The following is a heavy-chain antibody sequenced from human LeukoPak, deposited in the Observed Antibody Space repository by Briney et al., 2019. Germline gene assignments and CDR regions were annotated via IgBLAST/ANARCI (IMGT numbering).Heavy chain of an antibody. D-gene: IGHD3-10*01. V-gene: IGHV3-30*02. CDR3: AKDFGPTGGDPHFDY. Sequence: PGRSLRLSCAAPGFTFSSYGMHWVRQAPGKGLEWVAFIRYDGSNKYYADSVKGRFTISRDNSKNTLYLQMNSLRAEDTAVYYCAKDFGPTGGDPHFDYWGQGTLVTVSS. CDR1: GFTFSSYG. CDR2: IRYDGSNK. J-gene: IGHJ4*02.